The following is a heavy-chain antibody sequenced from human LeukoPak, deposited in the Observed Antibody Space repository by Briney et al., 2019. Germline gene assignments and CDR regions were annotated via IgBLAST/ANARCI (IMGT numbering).Heavy chain of an antibody. CDR1: GFTFSSYA. J-gene: IGHJ4*02. V-gene: IGHV3-23*01. CDR2: ISGSGGST. D-gene: IGHD6-13*01. Sequence: GGSLRLSCAASGFTFSSYAMSWVRQAPGKGLEWVSVISGSGGSTYSADSVKGRFTISRDNSKNTLYLQMNSLRAEDTAVYYCAKDSGYSSSNFVYWGQGTLVTVSS. CDR3: AKDSGYSSSNFVY.